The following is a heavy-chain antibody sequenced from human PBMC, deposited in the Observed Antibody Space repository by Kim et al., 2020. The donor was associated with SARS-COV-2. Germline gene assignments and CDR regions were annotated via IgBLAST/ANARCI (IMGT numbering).Heavy chain of an antibody. Sequence: GGSLRLSCAASGFTFSSYSMNWDRQAPGKGLEWVSSITSSSDYIYYADSVKGRFTISRDNAKNSLYLQMNSLRAEDTAVYYCARDLSKVVLAATSYYYY. CDR1: GFTFSSYS. V-gene: IGHV3-21*01. J-gene: IGHJ6*01. D-gene: IGHD2-15*01. CDR2: ITSSSDYI. CDR3: ARDLSKVVLAATSYYYY.